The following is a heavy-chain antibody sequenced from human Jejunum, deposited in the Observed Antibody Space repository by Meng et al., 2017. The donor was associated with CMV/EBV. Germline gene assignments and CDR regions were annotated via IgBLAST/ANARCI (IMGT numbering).Heavy chain of an antibody. V-gene: IGHV3-72*01. Sequence: SGVPLSPYQVGGVRRSPEKGMDSVDHIRHKDDSYTTEYAASVKGSFTISSDDAKNSLYLQIYSLRSEDTAMYYCVRDNYSYDHWGQGTLVTVSS. CDR1: GVPLSPYQ. CDR3: VRDNYSYDH. CDR2: IRHKDDSYTT. D-gene: IGHD3-10*01. J-gene: IGHJ5*02.